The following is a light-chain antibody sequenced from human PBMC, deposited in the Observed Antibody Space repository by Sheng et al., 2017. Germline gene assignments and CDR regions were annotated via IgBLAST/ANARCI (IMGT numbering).Light chain of an antibody. CDR1: QSVGQS. CDR3: LQDYRYPYT. CDR2: KAS. V-gene: IGKV1-5*03. Sequence: DIQMTQSPSTLSASVGDRVTITCRASQSVGQSLAWYQQKPGKAPNLLIYKASNLQSGVPSRFSGGGSGTEFTLTISSLQPDDFATYYCLQDYRYPYTFGQGTKLDI. J-gene: IGKJ2*01.